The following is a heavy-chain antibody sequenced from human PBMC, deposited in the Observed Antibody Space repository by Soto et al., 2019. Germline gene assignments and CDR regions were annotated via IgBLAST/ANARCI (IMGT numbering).Heavy chain of an antibody. CDR2: INAGNGNT. V-gene: IGHV1-3*01. D-gene: IGHD3-3*01. J-gene: IGHJ6*03. Sequence: ASVKVSCKASGYTFTSYAMHWVRQAPGQRLEWMGWINAGNGNTKYSQKFQGRVTITRDTSASTAYMELSSLRSEDTAVYYCARDRRYDFWSGYYYYYMDVWGKGTTVTVSS. CDR3: ARDRRYDFWSGYYYYYMDV. CDR1: GYTFTSYA.